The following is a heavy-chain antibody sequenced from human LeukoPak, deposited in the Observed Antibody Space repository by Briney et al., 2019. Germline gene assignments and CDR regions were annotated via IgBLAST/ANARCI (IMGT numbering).Heavy chain of an antibody. Sequence: SETLSLTCTVSGGSISSGSYYWGWIRQPPGKGLEWIGSIYYSGITYYNPSLKSRVTISIDTSKNQFSLKLSSVTAADTAFYYCARGVHGKAAWIQLWLHFDYWGQGTLVTVSS. CDR2: IYYSGIT. J-gene: IGHJ4*02. CDR3: ARGVHGKAAWIQLWLHFDY. V-gene: IGHV4-39*07. CDR1: GGSISSGSYY. D-gene: IGHD5-18*01.